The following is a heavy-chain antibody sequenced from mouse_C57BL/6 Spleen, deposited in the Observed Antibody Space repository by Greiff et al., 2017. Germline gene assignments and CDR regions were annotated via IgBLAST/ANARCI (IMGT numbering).Heavy chain of an antibody. J-gene: IGHJ1*03. V-gene: IGHV7-3*01. CDR1: GFTFTDYY. Sequence: EVQRVESGGGLVQPGGSLSLSCAASGFTFTDYYMSWVRQPPGTALEWLGFIRNKANGYTTEYSASVKGRFTISRDNSQSILYLQMNALRAEDSATYYCARSPPGYFDVWGTGTTVTVSS. CDR2: IRNKANGYTT. CDR3: ARSPPGYFDV.